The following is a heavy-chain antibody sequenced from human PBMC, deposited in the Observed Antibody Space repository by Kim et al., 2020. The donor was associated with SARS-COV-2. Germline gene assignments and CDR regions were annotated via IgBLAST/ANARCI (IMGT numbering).Heavy chain of an antibody. CDR1: GYTFTSYD. V-gene: IGHV1-8*01. CDR2: MNPNSGNT. D-gene: IGHD1-26*01. J-gene: IGHJ5*02. CDR3: ARTRVGAIPGNVWLDP. Sequence: ASVKVSCKASGYTFTSYDINWVRQATGQGLEWMGWMNPNSGNTGYAQKFQGRVTMTRNTSISTAYMELSSLRSEDTAVYYCARTRVGAIPGNVWLDPWGQGTLVTVSS.